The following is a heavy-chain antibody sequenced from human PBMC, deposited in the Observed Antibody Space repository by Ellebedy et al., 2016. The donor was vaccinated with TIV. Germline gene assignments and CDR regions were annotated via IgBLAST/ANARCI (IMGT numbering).Heavy chain of an antibody. J-gene: IGHJ5*02. CDR3: ARDGIIGDFWSGYNWFDP. D-gene: IGHD3-3*01. Sequence: GESLKISCAASGFTFSSYSMNWVRQAPGKGLEWVSSISSSSSYIYYADSVKGRFTISRDNAKNSLYLQMNSLRAEDTAVYYCARDGIIGDFWSGYNWFDPWGQGTLVTVSS. V-gene: IGHV3-21*01. CDR2: ISSSSSYI. CDR1: GFTFSSYS.